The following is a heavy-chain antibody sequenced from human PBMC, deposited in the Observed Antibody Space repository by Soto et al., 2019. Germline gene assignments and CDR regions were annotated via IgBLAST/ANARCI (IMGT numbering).Heavy chain of an antibody. J-gene: IGHJ3*01. D-gene: IGHD3-10*01. CDR3: SRDSAFSFDF. Sequence: GGSLRLSCATSGFSFSVYSMNWVRQAPGKGLEWVSHINDRTGVIYYADSVKGRFTISSDTARNSLYLQINSLRAEDTAVYYCSRDSAFSFDFWGPGTMVTVSS. V-gene: IGHV3-48*01. CDR1: GFSFSVYS. CDR2: INDRTGVI.